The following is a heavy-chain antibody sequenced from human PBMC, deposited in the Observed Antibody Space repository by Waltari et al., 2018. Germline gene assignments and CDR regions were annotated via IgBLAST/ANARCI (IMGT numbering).Heavy chain of an antibody. D-gene: IGHD4-17*01. J-gene: IGHJ4*02. CDR3: ARDYGDYPALDY. V-gene: IGHV5-10-1*03. CDR2: IDPSDSYT. CDR1: GYSFTTHW. Sequence: EVQLVQSETEVKKPGESLKFPGKGAGYSFTTHWINWLRQMPGKGLEWMGRIDPSDSYTNYSPSFQGHVTISADKSISTAYLQWSSLKASDTAMYYCARDYGDYPALDYWGQGTPVTVSS.